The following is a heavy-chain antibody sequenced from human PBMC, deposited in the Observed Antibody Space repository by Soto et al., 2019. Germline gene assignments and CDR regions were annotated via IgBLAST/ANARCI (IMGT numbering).Heavy chain of an antibody. D-gene: IGHD6-6*01. CDR3: ARDYGLPSIAARPSYFDY. CDR2: ISYDGSNK. CDR1: GFTFSSYA. Sequence: GGSLRLSCAASGFTFSSYAVHWVRQAPGKGLEWVAVISYDGSNKYYADSVKGRFTISRDNSKNTLYLQMNSLRAEDTAVYYCARDYGLPSIAARPSYFDYWGQGTLVAVSS. J-gene: IGHJ4*02. V-gene: IGHV3-30-3*01.